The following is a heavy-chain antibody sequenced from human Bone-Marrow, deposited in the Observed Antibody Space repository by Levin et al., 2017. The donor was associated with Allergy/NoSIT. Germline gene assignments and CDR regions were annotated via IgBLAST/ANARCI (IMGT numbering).Heavy chain of an antibody. Sequence: GGSLRLSCAASGFIFSDYGMHWVRQAPGKGLEWVTVISYDGSHKDYADSVKGRFTISRDNSKNTLYLQMNSLRAEDTALYYCAKGGLVAVAGTWYFYHGLDVWGQGTTVTVSS. CDR3: AKGGLVAVAGTWYFYHGLDV. CDR2: ISYDGSHK. CDR1: GFIFSDYG. V-gene: IGHV3-30*18. D-gene: IGHD6-19*01. J-gene: IGHJ6*02.